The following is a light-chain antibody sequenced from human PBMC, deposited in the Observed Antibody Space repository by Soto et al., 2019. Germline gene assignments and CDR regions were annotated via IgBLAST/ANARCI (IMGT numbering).Light chain of an antibody. J-gene: IGKJ5*01. Sequence: ELVLTQSPATLSLSPGERVTLSCRASQSVSNSLAWYQQKPGQPPRLLIYDVSNRATGIPARFSGIVSGTDFTLTTTSLEPEDFAVYFGHQRYNWPRVTFGLGTR. CDR2: DVS. CDR3: HQRYNWPRVT. V-gene: IGKV3-11*01. CDR1: QSVSNS.